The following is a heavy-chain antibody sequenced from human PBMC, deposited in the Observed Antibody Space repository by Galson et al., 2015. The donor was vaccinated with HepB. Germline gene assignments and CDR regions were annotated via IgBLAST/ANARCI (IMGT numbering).Heavy chain of an antibody. Sequence: CAISGDSVSSNSAAWNWIRQSPSRGLEWLGRTYYRSKWYNDYAVSVKSRITINPDTSKNQFSLKLSSATAADTAVYYCARKGGGWYYYFDYWGQGTLVTVSS. J-gene: IGHJ4*02. CDR2: TYYRSKWYN. D-gene: IGHD6-19*01. CDR3: ARKGGGWYYYFDY. CDR1: GDSVSSNSAA. V-gene: IGHV6-1*01.